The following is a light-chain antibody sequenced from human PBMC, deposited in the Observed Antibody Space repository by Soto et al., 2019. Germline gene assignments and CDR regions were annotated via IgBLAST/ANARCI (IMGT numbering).Light chain of an antibody. V-gene: IGKV1-33*01. CDR2: TVP. CDR1: QDISTY. Sequence: DIQMTQSPSSLSASLGDRVTITCRASQDISTYLNWYQQKQGKAPNLLIYTVPNLETGVPSRFSGSGSGTVFTLTISALQPEDIATYYCQQYNSLPYTFGQGTRLEIE. CDR3: QQYNSLPYT. J-gene: IGKJ2*01.